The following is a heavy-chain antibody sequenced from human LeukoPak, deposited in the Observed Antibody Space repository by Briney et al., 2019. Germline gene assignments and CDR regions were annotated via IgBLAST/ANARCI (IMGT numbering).Heavy chain of an antibody. Sequence: PRGSLRLSCAASGFTFSSYSMNWVRQAPGKGLEWVSSISSSSYIYYADSVKGRFTISRDNAKNSLYLQMNSLRAEDTAVYYCARIGLGPGVTPPYYFDYWGQGTLVTVSS. D-gene: IGHD1-14*01. J-gene: IGHJ4*02. CDR3: ARIGLGPGVTPPYYFDY. V-gene: IGHV3-21*01. CDR2: ISSSSYI. CDR1: GFTFSSYS.